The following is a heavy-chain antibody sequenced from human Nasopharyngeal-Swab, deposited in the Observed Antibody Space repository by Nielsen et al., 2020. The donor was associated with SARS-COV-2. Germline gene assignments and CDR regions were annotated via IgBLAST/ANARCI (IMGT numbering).Heavy chain of an antibody. Sequence: ASVKVSCKASGYTFIDYYIYWVRQAPGQGLEWMGWINPNTGGTNYAQKFQGRVTMTRDTPISTAYMELSRLRSEDTAVYYCARGDSYGASWYFDLWGRGTLVTVSS. CDR1: GYTFIDYY. CDR3: ARGDSYGASWYFDL. D-gene: IGHD5-18*01. J-gene: IGHJ2*01. CDR2: INPNTGGT. V-gene: IGHV1-2*02.